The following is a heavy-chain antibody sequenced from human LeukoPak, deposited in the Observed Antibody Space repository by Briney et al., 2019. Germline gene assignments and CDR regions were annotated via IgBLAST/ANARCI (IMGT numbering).Heavy chain of an antibody. V-gene: IGHV4-59*01. J-gene: IGHJ4*02. D-gene: IGHD2-2*01. CDR3: ARVDIVVVPAAPPGYYFDY. CDR2: IYYSGST. Sequence: SETLSLTCTVSGGSISNKYWSWIRQPPGKGLEWIGYIYYSGSTNYNPSLKSRVTILGDTSKNQFSLKLSSVTAADTAVYYCARVDIVVVPAAPPGYYFDYWGQGTLVTVSS. CDR1: GGSISNKY.